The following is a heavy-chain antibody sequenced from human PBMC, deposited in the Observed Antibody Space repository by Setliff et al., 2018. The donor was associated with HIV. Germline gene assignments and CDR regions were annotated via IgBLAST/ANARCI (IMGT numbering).Heavy chain of an antibody. CDR3: ARTPQEVVVVAATRPYYYYYMDV. V-gene: IGHV4-34*01. D-gene: IGHD2-15*01. CDR2: ISPSGST. CDR1: RGSFSDYY. J-gene: IGHJ6*03. Sequence: PSETLSLTCVVYRGSFSDYYWTWIRQPPGKGLEWIGEISPSGSTNYNPSLRSRVTKSVDTSENQFSLKLSSVTAADTAVYYCARTPQEVVVVAATRPYYYYYMDVWGKGTTVTVSS.